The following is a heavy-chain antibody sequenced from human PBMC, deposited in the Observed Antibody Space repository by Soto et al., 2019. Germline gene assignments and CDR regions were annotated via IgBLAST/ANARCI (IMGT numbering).Heavy chain of an antibody. Sequence: SQTLSLTCAISGDSVSSNSAAWNWIRQSPSRGLEWLGRTYYRSKWYNDYAVSVKSRITINPDTSKNQFSLQLNSVTPEDTAVYYCARGRPMVATRDYSYCYRIDVWRQGTTVTVSS. CDR2: TYYRSKWYN. J-gene: IGHJ6*02. CDR1: GDSVSSNSAA. V-gene: IGHV6-1*01. D-gene: IGHD5-12*01. CDR3: ARGRPMVATRDYSYCYRIDV.